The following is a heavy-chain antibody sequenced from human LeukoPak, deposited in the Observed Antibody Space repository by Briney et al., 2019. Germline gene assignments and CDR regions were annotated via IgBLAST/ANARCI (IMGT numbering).Heavy chain of an antibody. CDR3: ARVATMVRVPLDALDI. D-gene: IGHD3-10*01. V-gene: IGHV3-48*04. J-gene: IGHJ3*02. Sequence: PGGSLRLSCAASGFTFSGYSMNWVRQAPGKGLEWISYISRSGNTIYYADSVKGRFTTSRDNAKNSLYLQMNSLRVEDTAVYYCARVATMVRVPLDALDIWGQGTMVSVSS. CDR1: GFTFSGYS. CDR2: ISRSGNTI.